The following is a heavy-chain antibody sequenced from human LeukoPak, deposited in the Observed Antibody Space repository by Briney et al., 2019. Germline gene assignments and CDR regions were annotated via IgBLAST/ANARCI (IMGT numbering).Heavy chain of an antibody. CDR1: RFTFSSYG. V-gene: IGHV3-30*02. J-gene: IGHJ4*02. Sequence: GGSLRLSCAASRFTFSSYGMHWVRQAPGEGLECVAYIGYDGSKKYYSDSVKGRFTISRDNSKNTVHLQMNSLRAADTALYFCARDLGGIYYIAYWGQGTLVTVSS. CDR3: ARDLGGIYYIAY. CDR2: IGYDGSKK. D-gene: IGHD2-15*01.